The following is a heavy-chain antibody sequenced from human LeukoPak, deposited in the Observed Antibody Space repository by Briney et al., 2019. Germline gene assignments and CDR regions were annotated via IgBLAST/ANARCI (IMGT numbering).Heavy chain of an antibody. V-gene: IGHV4-31*03. Sequence: SDTLSLTCTVSGGSISSSDYSWTWIRQRPGKGLEWIGYISYNGSTYYKPSLKSRVTISADTSKSQFFLKLTSVTAADTAIYYCARKVVPVGVPAWWFDPWGQGNLVIVSS. CDR3: ARKVVPVGVPAWWFDP. CDR1: GGSISSSDYS. CDR2: ISYNGST. D-gene: IGHD2-2*01. J-gene: IGHJ5*02.